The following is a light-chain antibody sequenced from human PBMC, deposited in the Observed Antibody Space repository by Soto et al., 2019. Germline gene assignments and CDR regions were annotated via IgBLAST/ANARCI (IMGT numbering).Light chain of an antibody. Sequence: QSALTQPPSASGSPGQSVTISCTGTSSDVGDYNYVSWYQQHPGKAPKPMIYEVNKRPSGVTDRFSVSKSGNTASLTVSGLQAEDEADYYCSSYAGSLDVFGTGTKLTVL. J-gene: IGLJ1*01. CDR1: SSDVGDYNY. CDR3: SSYAGSLDV. CDR2: EVN. V-gene: IGLV2-8*01.